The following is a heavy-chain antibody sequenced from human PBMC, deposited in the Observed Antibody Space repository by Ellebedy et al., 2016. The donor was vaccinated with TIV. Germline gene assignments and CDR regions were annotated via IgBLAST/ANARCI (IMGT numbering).Heavy chain of an antibody. CDR2: IGTAGDT. D-gene: IGHD6-19*01. Sequence: GGSLRLXXAASGFTFSRHDMHWVRQATGKGLEWVSAIGTAGDTYYPGSVKGRFTISRDNSKNTLYLQMNSLRVEDTAVYYCARGQYSSGTNWFDPWGQGTLVTVSS. J-gene: IGHJ5*02. CDR1: GFTFSRHD. CDR3: ARGQYSSGTNWFDP. V-gene: IGHV3-13*01.